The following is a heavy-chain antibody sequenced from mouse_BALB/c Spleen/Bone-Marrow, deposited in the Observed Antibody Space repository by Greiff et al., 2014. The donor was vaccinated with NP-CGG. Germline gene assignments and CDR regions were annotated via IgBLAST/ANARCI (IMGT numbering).Heavy chain of an antibody. J-gene: IGHJ4*01. D-gene: IGHD2-14*01. CDR1: GFTFSDFY. CDR3: TRDRGVQGYAMDY. Sequence: EVHLVESGGGLVKPGGSLKLSCAASGFTFSDFYMYWVRQTPEKRLEWVATISDGGSYTYYPDSVKGRFTISRDDAKNNLYLQMSSLKSEDTAMYYCTRDRGVQGYAMDYWGQGTSVTVSS. V-gene: IGHV5-4*02. CDR2: ISDGGSYT.